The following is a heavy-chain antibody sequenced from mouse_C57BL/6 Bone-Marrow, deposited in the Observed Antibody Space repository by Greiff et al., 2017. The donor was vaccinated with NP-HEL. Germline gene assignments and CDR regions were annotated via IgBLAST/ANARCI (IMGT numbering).Heavy chain of an antibody. J-gene: IGHJ3*01. CDR3: TTTTVVATKGFAY. Sequence: EVQLKQSGAELVRPGASVKLSCTASGFNIKDYYMHWVKQRPEQGLEWIGRIDPEDGDTEYAPKFQGKATMTADTSSNTAYLQLSSLTSEDTAVYYCTTTTVVATKGFAYWGQGTLVTVSA. CDR1: GFNIKDYY. D-gene: IGHD1-1*01. V-gene: IGHV14-1*01. CDR2: IDPEDGDT.